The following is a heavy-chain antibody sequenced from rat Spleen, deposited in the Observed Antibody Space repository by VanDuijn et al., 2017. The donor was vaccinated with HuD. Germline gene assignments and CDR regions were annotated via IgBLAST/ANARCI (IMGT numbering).Heavy chain of an antibody. Sequence: EVQLVESGGGLVQPGRSMKLSCAASGFTFSHYDMAWVRQAPKKGLEWVSFFSSDGSTTYYRDSVKGRFTISRDNTKRTLFLQMDSLRSDDTATYYCARVEDYFDYWGQGVMVTVSS. V-gene: IGHV5-25*01. CDR3: ARVEDYFDY. CDR2: FSSDGSTT. J-gene: IGHJ2*01. CDR1: GFTFSHYD. D-gene: IGHD4-2*01.